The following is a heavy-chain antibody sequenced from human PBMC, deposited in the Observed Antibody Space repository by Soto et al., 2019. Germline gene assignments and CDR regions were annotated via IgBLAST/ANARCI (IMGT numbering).Heavy chain of an antibody. CDR3: TRDQPITP. J-gene: IGHJ3*01. CDR1: GFTFGDYA. Sequence: GGSLRLSCTAAGFTFGDYAMSWVRQAPGKGLEWVGFIRSKASGGTAEYAASVKGRFTFSRDDSKSIAYLQMNSLKTEDTAIYYCTRDQPITPWGQGTMVTVSS. V-gene: IGHV3-49*04. CDR2: IRSKASGGTA. D-gene: IGHD3-10*01.